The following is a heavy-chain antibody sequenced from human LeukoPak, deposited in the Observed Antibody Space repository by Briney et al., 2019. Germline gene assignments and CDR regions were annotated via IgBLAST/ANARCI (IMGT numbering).Heavy chain of an antibody. D-gene: IGHD3-10*01. V-gene: IGHV1-8*01. CDR2: MNPNSGNT. CDR1: GYTFTSYD. J-gene: IGHJ3*02. CDR3: ARVNTYYYGSGVSRAFHM. Sequence: ASVKVSCKASGYTFTSYDINWVRQATGQGLEWMGWMNPNSGNTGYAQKFRGSVTMTRNISTATAYMELSSLKSEDTAVYYCARVNTYYYGSGVSRAFHMWGQGTMVTVSS.